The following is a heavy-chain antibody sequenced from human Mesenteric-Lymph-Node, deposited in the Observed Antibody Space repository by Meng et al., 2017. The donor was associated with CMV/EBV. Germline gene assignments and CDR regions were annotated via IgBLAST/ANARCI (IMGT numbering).Heavy chain of an antibody. CDR3: AKQGGIAVVVPADRRFDP. D-gene: IGHD2-2*01. Sequence: GESLKISCAASGFTFSSYAMSWVRQAPGKGLEWVSAISGSGGSTYYADSVKGRFTISRDNSKNTLYLQMNSLRAEDTAVYYCAKQGGIAVVVPADRRFDPWGQGTLVTVSS. CDR2: ISGSGGST. J-gene: IGHJ5*02. CDR1: GFTFSSYA. V-gene: IGHV3-23*01.